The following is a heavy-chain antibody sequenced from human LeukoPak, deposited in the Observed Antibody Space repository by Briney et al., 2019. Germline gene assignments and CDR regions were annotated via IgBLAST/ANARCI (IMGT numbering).Heavy chain of an antibody. Sequence: ASETLSLSCTVSGGAVNSYYWSWIRQTPGKGLEWIGYISHSGNTDCAPSLKSRVTMSLDTSKNQFALKLSSVTAADTALYYCASRKLGNDYWGQGTLVTVSS. CDR2: ISHSGNT. J-gene: IGHJ4*02. CDR1: GGAVNSYY. D-gene: IGHD7-27*01. CDR3: ASRKLGNDY. V-gene: IGHV4-59*02.